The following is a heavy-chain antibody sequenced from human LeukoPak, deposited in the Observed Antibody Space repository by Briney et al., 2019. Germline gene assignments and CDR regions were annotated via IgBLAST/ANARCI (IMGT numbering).Heavy chain of an antibody. D-gene: IGHD6-19*01. CDR3: ARDTAVAGTCFDY. J-gene: IGHJ4*02. V-gene: IGHV1-2*02. CDR2: INPNSGGT. Sequence: ASVKVSCKASGYTFTGYYMHWVRQAPGQGLEWMGWINPNSGGTNYAQKFQGRVTMTRDTSISTAYMELSRLRSDDTAVYYCARDTAVAGTCFDYWGQGTLVTVSS. CDR1: GYTFTGYY.